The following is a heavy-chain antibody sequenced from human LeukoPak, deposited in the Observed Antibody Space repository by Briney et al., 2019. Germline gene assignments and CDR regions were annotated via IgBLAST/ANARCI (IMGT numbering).Heavy chain of an antibody. CDR1: GGCISSYY. Sequence: SETLSLTCTVSGGCISSYYWSWIRQPPGKGLEWIGYIYYSGSTYYNPSLKSRVTISVDTSKNQFSLKLSSVTAADTAVYYCAKRDRIAAFFWGQGTLVTVSS. V-gene: IGHV4-59*12. CDR2: IYYSGST. D-gene: IGHD6-13*01. CDR3: AKRDRIAAFF. J-gene: IGHJ4*02.